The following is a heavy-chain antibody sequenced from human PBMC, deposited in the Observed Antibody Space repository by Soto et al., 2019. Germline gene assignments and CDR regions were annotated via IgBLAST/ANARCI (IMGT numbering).Heavy chain of an antibody. CDR2: ISGFNDDT. Sequence: QVQLVQSGAEMKNPGASVKVSCKASGYTFTSYGISRVRQAPGQGLEWMGWISGFNDDTIHAQKLQGRVTMTKDTPTSTAYMELSSLKSDDTAVYYCARSGSYYPARNWFGPWGQGTLVTVSS. CDR3: ARSGSYYPARNWFGP. CDR1: GYTFTSYG. D-gene: IGHD3-10*01. J-gene: IGHJ5*02. V-gene: IGHV1-18*01.